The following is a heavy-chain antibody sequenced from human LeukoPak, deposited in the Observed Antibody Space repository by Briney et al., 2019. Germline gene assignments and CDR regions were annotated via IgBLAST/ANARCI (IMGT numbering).Heavy chain of an antibody. J-gene: IGHJ6*03. Sequence: GGSLRLSCVGSGFTFSSYGMGWVRQAPGKGLEWVSGISGTGGFTYEADAVKGRFNISRDNSQNTLFLEMKSLKVDDTAIYYCAKGARRWLQSGGLKFYYYMDVWGKGTTVTVSS. CDR1: GFTFSSYG. CDR3: AKGARRWLQSGGLKFYYYMDV. D-gene: IGHD5-24*01. V-gene: IGHV3-23*01. CDR2: ISGTGGFT.